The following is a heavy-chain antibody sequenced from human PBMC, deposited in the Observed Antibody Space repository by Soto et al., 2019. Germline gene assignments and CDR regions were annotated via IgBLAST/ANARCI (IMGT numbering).Heavy chain of an antibody. CDR1: GGSISSSSYY. Sequence: SETLSLTCTVSGGSISSSSYYWGWIRQPPGKGLEWIGSIYYSGSTYYNPSLKSRVTISVDTSKNQFSLKLSSVTAADTAVYYCARTLIVYYYDSSGYYETRGNFDYWGQGTLVTVSS. CDR2: IYYSGST. J-gene: IGHJ4*02. CDR3: ARTLIVYYYDSSGYYETRGNFDY. V-gene: IGHV4-39*01. D-gene: IGHD3-22*01.